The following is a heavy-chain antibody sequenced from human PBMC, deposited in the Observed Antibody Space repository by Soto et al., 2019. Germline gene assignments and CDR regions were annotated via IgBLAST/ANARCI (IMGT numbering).Heavy chain of an antibody. CDR2: IYSGGST. D-gene: IGHD5-18*01. V-gene: IGHV3-53*01. CDR1: GYSFTSYG. CDR3: ARGPVDTAMVPYYYYGMDV. Sequence: GESLKISCKGSGYSFTSYGIGWVRQAPGKGLEWVSVIYSGGSTYYADSVKGRFTISRDNSKNTLYLQMNSLRAEDTAVYYCARGPVDTAMVPYYYYGMDVWGQGTTVTVS. J-gene: IGHJ6*02.